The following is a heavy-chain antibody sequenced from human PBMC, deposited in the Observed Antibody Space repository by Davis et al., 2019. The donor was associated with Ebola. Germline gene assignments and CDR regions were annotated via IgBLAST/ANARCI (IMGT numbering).Heavy chain of an antibody. J-gene: IGHJ6*02. Sequence: GGSLRLSCAASGFTFSSYAMSWVRQAPGKGLEWVSTISGSGSSTYYADSVKGRFTISRDNSKNTLYLQMNSLRAEDTAVYYCAREGLDTAMFYYYGMDVWGQGTTVTVSS. D-gene: IGHD5-18*01. CDR3: AREGLDTAMFYYYGMDV. CDR1: GFTFSSYA. V-gene: IGHV3-23*01. CDR2: ISGSGSST.